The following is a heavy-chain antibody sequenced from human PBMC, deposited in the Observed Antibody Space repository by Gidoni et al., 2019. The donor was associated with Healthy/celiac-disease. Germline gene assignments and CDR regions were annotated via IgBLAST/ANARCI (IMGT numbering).Heavy chain of an antibody. CDR2: IYHSGST. D-gene: IGHD3-22*01. Sequence: QVQLQESGPGLVKPSETLSLTCAVSGYSISSGYYWGWIRQPPGKGLEWLGSIYHSGSTYSNPSLKSRVTISVDTSKNQFSLKLSSVTAADTAVYYCARARITMIVVARYYFDYWGQGTLVTVSS. CDR1: GYSISSGYY. J-gene: IGHJ4*02. V-gene: IGHV4-38-2*01. CDR3: ARARITMIVVARYYFDY.